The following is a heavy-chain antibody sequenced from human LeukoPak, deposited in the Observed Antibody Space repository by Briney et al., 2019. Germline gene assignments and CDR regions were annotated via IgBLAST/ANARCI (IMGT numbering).Heavy chain of an antibody. CDR3: ARVVPAAIWYFDL. D-gene: IGHD2-2*01. Sequence: SVKVSCKASGYIFTDYAMNWVRQAPGQGLEWMGGIIPIFGTANYAQKFQGRVTITTDEFTSTAYMELSSLRSEDTAVYYCARVVPAAIWYFDLWGRGTLVTVSS. CDR2: IIPIFGTA. V-gene: IGHV1-69*05. J-gene: IGHJ2*01. CDR1: GYIFTDYA.